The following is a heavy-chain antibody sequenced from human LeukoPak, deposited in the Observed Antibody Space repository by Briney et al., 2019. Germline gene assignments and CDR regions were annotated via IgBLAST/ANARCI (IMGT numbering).Heavy chain of an antibody. J-gene: IGHJ4*02. Sequence: ASVKVSCKASGYTFTSYDINWVRQATGQGLEWMGWMNPNSGNTGYAQKFQGRVTMTRNTSISTAYMELSSLRSEDTDVYYCARGRLRWMCGSYYWVYWGQGTLVTVSS. CDR2: MNPNSGNT. CDR3: ARGRLRWMCGSYYWVY. CDR1: GYTFTSYD. D-gene: IGHD1-26*01. V-gene: IGHV1-8*01.